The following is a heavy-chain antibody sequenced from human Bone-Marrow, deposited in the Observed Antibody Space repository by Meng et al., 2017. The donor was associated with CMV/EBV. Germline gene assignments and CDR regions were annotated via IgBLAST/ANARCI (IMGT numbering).Heavy chain of an antibody. D-gene: IGHD2-2*01. J-gene: IGHJ3*02. CDR1: GYSFTSYW. CDR2: IYPGDSDT. V-gene: IGHV5-51*01. CDR3: ARQDCSSTSCYYPI. Sequence: KVSCKGSGYSFTSYWIGWVRQMPGKGLEWMGIIYPGDSDTRYSPSFQGQVTISADKSISTAYLQWSSLKASDTAMYYCARQDCSSTSCYYPIWGKRSMVTVSS.